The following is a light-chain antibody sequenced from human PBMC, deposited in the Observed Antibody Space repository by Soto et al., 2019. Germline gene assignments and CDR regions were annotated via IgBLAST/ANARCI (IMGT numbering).Light chain of an antibody. CDR1: NSNIGRNT. J-gene: IGLJ2*01. Sequence: QSVLTQPPSASGTPGQRVTISCSGSNSNIGRNTVNWYQQLPGTAPKVLINSNDQRPSGVPDRFSGSKSGTSASLAISGLQSEDEADYYCAAWDDSLNGVVFGGGTKLTVL. CDR2: SND. CDR3: AAWDDSLNGVV. V-gene: IGLV1-44*01.